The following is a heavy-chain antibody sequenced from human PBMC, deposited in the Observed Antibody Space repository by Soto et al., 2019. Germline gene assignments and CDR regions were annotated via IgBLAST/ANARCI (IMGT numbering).Heavy chain of an antibody. CDR3: ARTQDCGGDCYS. Sequence: SVKVSCKASGGTFSSYAISWVRQAPGQGLEWMGGIIPIFGTANYAQKFQGRVTITADESTSTAYMELSSLRSEDTAVYYCARTQDCGGDCYSWGQGTLVTVSS. J-gene: IGHJ4*02. V-gene: IGHV1-69*13. CDR1: GGTFSSYA. CDR2: IIPIFGTA. D-gene: IGHD2-21*02.